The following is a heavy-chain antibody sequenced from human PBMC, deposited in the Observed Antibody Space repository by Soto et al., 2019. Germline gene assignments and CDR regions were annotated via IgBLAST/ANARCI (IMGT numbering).Heavy chain of an antibody. D-gene: IGHD6-19*01. CDR1: GGSLSGYY. CDR3: ARETQWLGPHY. V-gene: IGHV4-34*01. Sequence: TSETLSLTCTVYGGSLSGYYCSWRRQPPGKGLEWIGEIHDSGSANYKSSLKSRVTISVDTSKNQFSLKLTSVTAADTAVYYCARETQWLGPHYWGQGTLVTVSS. CDR2: IHDSGSA. J-gene: IGHJ4*02.